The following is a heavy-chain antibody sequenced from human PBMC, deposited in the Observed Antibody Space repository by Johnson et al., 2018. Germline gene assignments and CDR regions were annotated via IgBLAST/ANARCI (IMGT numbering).Heavy chain of an antibody. D-gene: IGHD1-1*01. Sequence: VQLVESGGGLVQRGGSLRLSCAASGFTFSTYTMNWVRQAPGKGLEWVSSITRDSSYIFYADSVKGRFTISRDNAKNLLSLQMDTLRAEDTAVYYCTTRGPNNSPYYFDYWGQGTLVSVSS. J-gene: IGHJ4*02. V-gene: IGHV3-21*01. CDR2: ITRDSSYI. CDR1: GFTFSTYT. CDR3: TTRGPNNSPYYFDY.